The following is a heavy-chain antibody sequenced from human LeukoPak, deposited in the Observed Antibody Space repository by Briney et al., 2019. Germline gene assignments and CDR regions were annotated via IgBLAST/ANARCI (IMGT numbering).Heavy chain of an antibody. D-gene: IGHD2-15*01. CDR2: ISSSGSTI. CDR1: GFTFSDYY. J-gene: IGHJ5*02. V-gene: IGHV3-11*04. CDR3: ARDWGYCSGGSCNWFDP. Sequence: GGSLRLSCAASGFTFSDYYMSWIRQAPGKGLEWVSYISSSGSTIYYTDSVKGRFTISRDNAKKSLYLQMNSLRAEDTAVYYCARDWGYCSGGSCNWFDPWGQGTLVTVSS.